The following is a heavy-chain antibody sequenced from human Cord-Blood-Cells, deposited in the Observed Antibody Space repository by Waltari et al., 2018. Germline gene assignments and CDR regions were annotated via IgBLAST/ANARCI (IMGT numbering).Heavy chain of an antibody. J-gene: IGHJ4*02. D-gene: IGHD2-2*01. V-gene: IGHV4-59*01. CDR3: ASLGCSSTSCYDY. CDR2: SYYSGST. Sequence: QVQLQQSGPGLVKLSETVSITCTVSGGSTTSYSWLWYLLPAGTGLECIGYSYYSGSTNYNPSLKSRVTISVDTSKNQFSLKLSSVTAADTAVYYCASLGCSSTSCYDYWGQGTLVTVSS. CDR1: GGSTTSYS.